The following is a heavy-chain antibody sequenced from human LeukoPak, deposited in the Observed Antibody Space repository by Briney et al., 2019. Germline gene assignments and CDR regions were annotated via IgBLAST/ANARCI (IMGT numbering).Heavy chain of an antibody. J-gene: IGHJ4*02. CDR3: ARDRRSYYDFWSGYFDY. Sequence: GGSLRLSCAASGLTVSSNYMSWVRQAPGKGLQWVSVIYSGGSTYYADSVKGRFTISTDNSKSTLYLQMNSLRAEDTAVYYCARDRRSYYDFWSGYFDYWGRGTLVTVSS. D-gene: IGHD3-3*01. V-gene: IGHV3-53*01. CDR1: GLTVSSNY. CDR2: IYSGGST.